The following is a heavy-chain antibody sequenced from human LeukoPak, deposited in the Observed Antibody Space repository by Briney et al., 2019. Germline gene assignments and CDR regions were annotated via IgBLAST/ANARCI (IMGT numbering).Heavy chain of an antibody. Sequence: GASVKVSCKASGYSFHDFGISWVRQAPGQGLEWMRWISTEIGNTNYAQRLQGRVTMTRDTSTSTVYMELTSLTSDDTAVYYCARDRYGYCGGGSCFLFDYWGQGTLVTVSS. CDR3: ARDRYGYCGGGSCFLFDY. CDR1: GYSFHDFG. J-gene: IGHJ4*02. CDR2: ISTEIGNT. D-gene: IGHD2-15*01. V-gene: IGHV1-18*04.